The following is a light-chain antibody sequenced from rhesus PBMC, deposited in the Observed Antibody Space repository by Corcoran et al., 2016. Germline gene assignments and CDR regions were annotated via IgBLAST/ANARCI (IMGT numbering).Light chain of an antibody. V-gene: IGKV1-25*01. J-gene: IGKJ1*01. CDR3: QHYYSTPWT. Sequence: DIQMTQSPSSLSASIGDRVTITCPASQDITIDLAWYQQKPGETPKLLISEASSLQSGIPSRFSGSGAGTDFTLSISSLQSEDLATYYCQHYYSTPWTFGPGTKVEIK. CDR1: QDITID. CDR2: EAS.